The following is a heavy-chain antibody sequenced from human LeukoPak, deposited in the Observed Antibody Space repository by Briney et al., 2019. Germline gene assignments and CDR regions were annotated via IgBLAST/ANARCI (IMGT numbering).Heavy chain of an antibody. CDR3: ARVGKGRKIYSGYDDYYYYGMDV. D-gene: IGHD5-12*01. Sequence: PGGSLRLSCAASGFTFSSYGMHWVRQAPGKGLEWVAVIWYDGSNKYYADSVKGRFTISRDNSKNTLYLQMNSLRAKDTAVYYCARVGKGRKIYSGYDDYYYYGMDVWGQGTTVTVSS. CDR2: IWYDGSNK. V-gene: IGHV3-33*01. CDR1: GFTFSSYG. J-gene: IGHJ6*02.